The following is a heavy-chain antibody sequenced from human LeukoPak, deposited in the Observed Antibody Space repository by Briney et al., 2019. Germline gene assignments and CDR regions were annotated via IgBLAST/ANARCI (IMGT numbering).Heavy chain of an antibody. CDR1: GFTFSSYG. V-gene: IGHV3-30*02. CDR2: IRYDGSNK. D-gene: IGHD2-2*01. J-gene: IGHJ4*02. Sequence: SGGSLRLSCAASGFTFSSYGMHWVRQAPGKGLEGVAFIRYDGSNKYYADSVKGRFTISRDNSKNTLYLQMNSLRAEDTAVYYCAKSGYQLLPTYFDYWGQGTLVTVSS. CDR3: AKSGYQLLPTYFDY.